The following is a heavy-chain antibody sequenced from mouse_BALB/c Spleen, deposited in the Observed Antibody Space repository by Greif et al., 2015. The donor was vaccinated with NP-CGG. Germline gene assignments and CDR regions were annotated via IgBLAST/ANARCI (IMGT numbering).Heavy chain of an antibody. Sequence: QVQLQQSGPGLVAPSQSLSITCTVSGFSLTSYGVHWVRQPPGKGLEWLGVIWAGGSTNYNSALMSRLSISKDNSKSQVFLKMNSLQTDDTAMYYCARADYRYDAIHYYYAMDYWGQGTSVTVSS. CDR3: ARADYRYDAIHYYYAMDY. CDR2: IWAGGST. J-gene: IGHJ4*01. CDR1: GFSLTSYG. V-gene: IGHV2-9*02. D-gene: IGHD2-14*01.